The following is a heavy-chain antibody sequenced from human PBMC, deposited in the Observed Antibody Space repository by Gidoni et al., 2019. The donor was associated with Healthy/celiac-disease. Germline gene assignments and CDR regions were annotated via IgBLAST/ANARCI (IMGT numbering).Heavy chain of an antibody. V-gene: IGHV3-30*18. CDR2: ISYDGSNK. CDR1: GFTFSSYG. J-gene: IGHJ6*03. D-gene: IGHD3-16*01. CDR3: AKDCWGIYPHYYMDV. Sequence: QVQLVESGGGVVQPGRSLRLSCAASGFTFSSYGMHWVRQAPGKGLEWVAVISYDGSNKYYADSVKGRFTISRDNSKNTLYLQMNSLRAEDTAVYYCAKDCWGIYPHYYMDVWGKGTTVTVSS.